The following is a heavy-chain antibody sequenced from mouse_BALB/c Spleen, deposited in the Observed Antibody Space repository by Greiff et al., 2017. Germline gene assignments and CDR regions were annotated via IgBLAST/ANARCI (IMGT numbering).Heavy chain of an antibody. D-gene: IGHD2-3*01. CDR1: GYSITSDYA. CDR2: ISYSGST. CDR3: ARAGIDDGYYDYAMDY. J-gene: IGHJ4*01. Sequence: ESGPGLVKPSQSLSLTCTVTGYSITSDYAWNWIRQFPGNKLEWMGYISYSGSTSYNPSLKSRISITRDTSKNQFFLQLNSVTTEDTATYYCARAGIDDGYYDYAMDYWGQGTSVTVSS. V-gene: IGHV3-2*02.